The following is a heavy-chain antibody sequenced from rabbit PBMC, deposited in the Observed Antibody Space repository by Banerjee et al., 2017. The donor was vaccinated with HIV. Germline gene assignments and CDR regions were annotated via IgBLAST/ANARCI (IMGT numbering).Heavy chain of an antibody. V-gene: IGHV1S40*01. Sequence: QSLEESGGDLVKPGASLTLTCTASGFSFSSSYYMCWVRQAPGKGLEWIGCIYAGSSGSAYYASWAKGRFTISKTSSTTVTLQMTSLTAADTATYFCARELPYGGGGYGDLWGPGTLVTVS. CDR3: ARELPYGGGGYGDL. D-gene: IGHD8-1*01. J-gene: IGHJ6*01. CDR1: GFSFSSSYY. CDR2: IYAGSSGSA.